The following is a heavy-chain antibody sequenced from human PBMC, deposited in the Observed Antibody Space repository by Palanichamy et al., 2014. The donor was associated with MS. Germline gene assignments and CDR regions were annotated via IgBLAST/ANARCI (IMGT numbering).Heavy chain of an antibody. J-gene: IGHJ4*02. CDR2: VFGNGDK. Sequence: QITLNESGPTLVKPTQALTLTCTFSGFSLSTSGVAVGWIRQPPGKALEWLALVFGNGDKRYSPSLTSRLTLTEDTSKNQVVLTLTNMDPMDTATYYCGHSNPTYYYGPGNSFYFDSWGQGALVTVSS. D-gene: IGHD3-10*01. V-gene: IGHV2-5*01. CDR3: GHSNPTYYYGPGNSFYFDS. CDR1: GFSLSTSGVA.